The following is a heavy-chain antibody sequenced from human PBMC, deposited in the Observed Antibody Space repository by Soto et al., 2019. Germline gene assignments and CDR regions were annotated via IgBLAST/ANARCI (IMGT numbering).Heavy chain of an antibody. J-gene: IGHJ5*02. V-gene: IGHV1-18*01. CDR2: INAYNGNT. CDR3: ATVLPPFDP. Sequence: ASVKVSCKASGYTFTSYDMHWVRQAPGQGLEWMGWINAYNGNTNYAQKLQGRVTMTTDTSTSTAYMELRSLRSDDTAVYYCATVLPPFDPWGQGTLVTVSS. CDR1: GYTFTSYD.